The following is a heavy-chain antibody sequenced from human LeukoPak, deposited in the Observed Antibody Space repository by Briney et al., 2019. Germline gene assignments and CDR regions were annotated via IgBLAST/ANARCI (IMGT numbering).Heavy chain of an antibody. J-gene: IGHJ4*02. CDR2: IIPIAGTT. CDR1: GGNFNTYA. Sequence: ASVKVSCKASGGNFNTYAISWVRQAPGQGLAWMGGIIPIAGTTNYAQKFQGRLTITADESTSTAYMELSSLRSEDTAVYYCASIENILTASGLGPHIPYCLKYWGQGTLVTVSS. D-gene: IGHD3-9*01. V-gene: IGHV1-69*13. CDR3: ASIENILTASGLGPHIPYCLKY.